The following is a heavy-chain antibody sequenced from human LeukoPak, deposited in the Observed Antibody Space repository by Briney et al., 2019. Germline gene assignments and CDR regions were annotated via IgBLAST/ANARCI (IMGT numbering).Heavy chain of an antibody. V-gene: IGHV3-23*01. J-gene: IGHJ5*02. D-gene: IGHD6-13*01. Sequence: GGSLRLFCAASGFTFSSYAMSWVRQAPGKGLEWVSAISGSGGSTYYADSVKGRFTISRDNSKNTLYLQMNSLRAEDTAVYYCASLAAAGTGFDPWGQGTLVTVSS. CDR1: GFTFSSYA. CDR3: ASLAAAGTGFDP. CDR2: ISGSGGST.